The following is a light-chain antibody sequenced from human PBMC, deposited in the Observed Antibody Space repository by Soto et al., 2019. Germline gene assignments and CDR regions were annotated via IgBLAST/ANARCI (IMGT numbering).Light chain of an antibody. CDR1: QSISSSF. V-gene: IGKV3-20*01. J-gene: IGKJ5*01. Sequence: EIVLTQSPGILSLSPGERASLSCGASQSISSSFLAWYQQKPGQAPRLLIYGASSRATGIPDRFSGSGSGTDFTLTVSSLRSEDSAVYYCQQYNYWPITFGQGTRLEIK. CDR2: GAS. CDR3: QQYNYWPIT.